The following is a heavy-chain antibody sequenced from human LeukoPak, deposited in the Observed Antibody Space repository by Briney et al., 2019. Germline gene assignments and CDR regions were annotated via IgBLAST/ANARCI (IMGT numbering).Heavy chain of an antibody. CDR3: ARDLGGAISPAEYYFDY. J-gene: IGHJ4*02. Sequence: ASVKVSCKASGYTFTSYYMHWVRQAPGQGLEWMGIINPSGGSTSYAQKFQGRVTMTRDTSTSTVYMELSSLRSEDTAVYYCARDLGGAISPAEYYFDYWGRGTLVTVSS. V-gene: IGHV1-46*01. D-gene: IGHD3-16*01. CDR1: GYTFTSYY. CDR2: INPSGGST.